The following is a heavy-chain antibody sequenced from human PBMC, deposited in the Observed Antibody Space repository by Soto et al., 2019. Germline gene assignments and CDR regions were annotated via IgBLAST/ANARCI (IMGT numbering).Heavy chain of an antibody. CDR3: ARDLDGLHDDTSGPFPRPG. CDR2: IHSSGSI. D-gene: IGHD3-22*01. Sequence: PSETLSLTCTVSGGSISSDDYYWSWIRQAPGRGLEWIGYIHSSGSIYYNPSLKSRATMPIDTAGNQFSLKVSSVTVADTAVYYCARDLDGLHDDTSGPFPRPGWGQGTLVTVSS. V-gene: IGHV4-30-4*01. CDR1: GGSISSDDYY. J-gene: IGHJ1*01.